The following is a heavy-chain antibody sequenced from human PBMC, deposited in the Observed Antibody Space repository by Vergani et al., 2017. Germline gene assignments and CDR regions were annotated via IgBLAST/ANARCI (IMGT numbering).Heavy chain of an antibody. V-gene: IGHV1-2*02. D-gene: IGHD6-13*01. Sequence: QVQLVQSGAEVKKPGASVKVSCKASGYTFPGYYMHWVRQAPGQGLEWMGWINPNSGGTNYAHKFQGRVTLTRDTSISTAYMELSRLRSDDTAVYYCARIWGHWRYSSNPREASFDIWGQGTMVTVSS. CDR3: ARIWGHWRYSSNPREASFDI. CDR1: GYTFPGYY. CDR2: INPNSGGT. J-gene: IGHJ3*02.